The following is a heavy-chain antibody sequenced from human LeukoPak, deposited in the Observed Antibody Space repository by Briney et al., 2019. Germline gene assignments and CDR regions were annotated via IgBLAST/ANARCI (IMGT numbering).Heavy chain of an antibody. V-gene: IGHV3-7*01. D-gene: IGHD5-12*01. CDR2: IKQDGSEQ. Sequence: GSLRLSCAASGFTFSSYWMSWVRQSPGTGLEWVANIKQDGSEQHYVDSVKGRFTISRDNSKNTLYLQMGSLRAEDMAVYYCARNSGYDSPFDYWGQGTLVTVSS. CDR3: ARNSGYDSPFDY. CDR1: GFTFSSYW. J-gene: IGHJ4*02.